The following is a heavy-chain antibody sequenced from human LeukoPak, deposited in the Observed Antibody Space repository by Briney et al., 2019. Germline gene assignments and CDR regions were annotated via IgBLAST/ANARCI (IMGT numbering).Heavy chain of an antibody. CDR1: GYSISSGYF. V-gene: IGHV4-38-2*01. Sequence: SETLSLTCAVSGYSISSGYFWGWIRQSPGKGLEWIGSIYHSGSTYYNPSLKSRVAISVDTSKNQFSLKQSSVTAADTAVYYCTGKYYYDSSGYYYVDYWGQGTLVTVSS. CDR3: TGKYYYDSSGYYYVDY. CDR2: IYHSGST. J-gene: IGHJ4*02. D-gene: IGHD3-22*01.